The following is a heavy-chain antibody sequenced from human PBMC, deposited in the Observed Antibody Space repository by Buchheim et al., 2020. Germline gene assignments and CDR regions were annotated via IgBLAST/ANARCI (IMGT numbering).Heavy chain of an antibody. D-gene: IGHD4-17*01. CDR1: GFTFSSYG. Sequence: QVQLVESGGGVVQPGRSLRLSCAASGFTFSSYGMHWVRQAPGKGLEWVAVISYDGSNKYYADSVKGRVTISRDNSKNTLYLQMNSLRAEDTAVYYCAKDRPTTVTTDSYFDYWGQGTL. CDR3: AKDRPTTVTTDSYFDY. J-gene: IGHJ4*02. CDR2: ISYDGSNK. V-gene: IGHV3-30*18.